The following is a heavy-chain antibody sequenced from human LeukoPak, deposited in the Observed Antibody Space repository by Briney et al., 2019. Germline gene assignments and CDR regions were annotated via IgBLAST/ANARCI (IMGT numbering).Heavy chain of an antibody. V-gene: IGHV1-58*02. D-gene: IGHD6-13*01. CDR2: IVVGSGNT. CDR1: GFTFTSSA. Sequence: ASVKVSCKASGFTFTSSAMQWVRQARGQRLEWIGWIVVGSGNTNYAQKFQERVTITRDMSTSTAYMELSSLRSEDTAVYYCAAGYSSSWDWFDPWGQGTLVTVSS. CDR3: AAGYSSSWDWFDP. J-gene: IGHJ5*02.